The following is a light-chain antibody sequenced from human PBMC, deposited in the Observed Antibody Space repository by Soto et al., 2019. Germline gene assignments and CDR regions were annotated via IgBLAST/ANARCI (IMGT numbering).Light chain of an antibody. V-gene: IGLV2-23*01. CDR3: CSYAGSSTSWV. J-gene: IGLJ3*02. Sequence: QSALTQPASVSGSPGQSITISCTGTSSDAGNYNFVSWYQQHPGKAPKVIIYVDSTRPSGVSNRISGSKSGNTASLTISGLQAEDEADYYCCSYAGSSTSWVFGGGTKLTVL. CDR1: SSDAGNYNF. CDR2: VDS.